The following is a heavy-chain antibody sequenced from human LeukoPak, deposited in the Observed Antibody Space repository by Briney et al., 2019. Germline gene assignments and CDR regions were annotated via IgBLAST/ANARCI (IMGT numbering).Heavy chain of an antibody. Sequence: ASVKVSFKASGYTFTGNYVHWVRQAPGQGLEWMGWIKPNSGGTNYARKFQGRVSVTRDTSISTAYLEMSRLRSDDTAVYYCARGDDILTGNRDWFDPWGQGTLVTVFS. V-gene: IGHV1-2*02. CDR1: GYTFTGNY. CDR3: ARGDDILTGNRDWFDP. D-gene: IGHD3-9*01. CDR2: IKPNSGGT. J-gene: IGHJ5*02.